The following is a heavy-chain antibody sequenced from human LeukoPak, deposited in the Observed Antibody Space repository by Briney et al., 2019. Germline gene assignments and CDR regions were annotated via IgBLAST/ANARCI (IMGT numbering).Heavy chain of an antibody. J-gene: IGHJ4*02. Sequence: GGSLRLSCAASGFTFSSYSMNWVRQAPGKGLEWVSYISSSSDTIYHADSVKGRFTIPRDNSKNTLYLQMNSLRAEDTAVYYCAKDYGDYPFDYWGQGTLVTVSS. CDR2: ISSSSDTI. CDR1: GFTFSSYS. CDR3: AKDYGDYPFDY. V-gene: IGHV3-48*01. D-gene: IGHD4-17*01.